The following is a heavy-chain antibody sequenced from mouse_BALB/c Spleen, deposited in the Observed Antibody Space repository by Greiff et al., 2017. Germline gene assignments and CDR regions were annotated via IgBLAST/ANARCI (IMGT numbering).Heavy chain of an antibody. Sequence: QVQLQQSGAELARPGASVKLSCTASGYTFTSYWMQWVKQRPGQGLEWIGAIYPGAGDTRYTQKFKGKATLTADKSSSTVYMQLSSLASEDSAVYYCARGDYAYYMDYWGQGTTLTVSS. J-gene: IGHJ2*01. V-gene: IGHV1-87*01. CDR2: IYPGAGDT. CDR1: GYTFTSYW. CDR3: ARGDYAYYMDY. D-gene: IGHD2-4*01.